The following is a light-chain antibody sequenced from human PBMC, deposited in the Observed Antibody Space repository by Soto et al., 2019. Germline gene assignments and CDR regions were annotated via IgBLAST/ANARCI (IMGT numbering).Light chain of an antibody. CDR1: QTISIW. V-gene: IGKV1-5*01. CDR2: DAS. J-gene: IGKJ1*01. Sequence: DIQRTQSPATLSASVGDRVTITCRARQTISIWLAWYQQKPGKAPKLLIYDASILESGVPSRLSGSGSGTEFTLTISSLQHDDFATYYCQQYNSYRTFGQGTKVDI. CDR3: QQYNSYRT.